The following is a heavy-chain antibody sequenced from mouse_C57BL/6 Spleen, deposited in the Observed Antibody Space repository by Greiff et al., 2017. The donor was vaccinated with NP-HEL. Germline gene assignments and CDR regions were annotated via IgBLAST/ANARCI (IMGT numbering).Heavy chain of an antibody. V-gene: IGHV1-82*01. CDR3: ARSLYYGSSHDAY. D-gene: IGHD1-1*01. CDR1: GYAFSSSW. Sequence: LVESGPELVKPGASVKISCKASGYAFSSSWMNWVKQRPGKGLEWIGRIYPGDGDTNYNGKFKGKATLTADKSSSPAYMQLSSLTSEDSAVYFCARSLYYGSSHDAYWGQGTLVTVSA. J-gene: IGHJ3*01. CDR2: IYPGDGDT.